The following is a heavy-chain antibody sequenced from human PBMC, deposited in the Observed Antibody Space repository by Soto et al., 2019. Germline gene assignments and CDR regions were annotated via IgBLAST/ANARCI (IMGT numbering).Heavy chain of an antibody. V-gene: IGHV1-58*01. CDR2: IVVGSGNT. D-gene: IGHD3-22*01. Sequence: GASAKVSCKASGFTFVSTAVRWVLQSRGQRLEWIGWIVVGSGNTTYVQKYQERVTITRDMSTSTAYMELSSLRSEDTAVYYCAAMEESSGYSAFDIWGQGTMVTVSS. CDR1: GFTFVSTA. J-gene: IGHJ3*02. CDR3: AAMEESSGYSAFDI.